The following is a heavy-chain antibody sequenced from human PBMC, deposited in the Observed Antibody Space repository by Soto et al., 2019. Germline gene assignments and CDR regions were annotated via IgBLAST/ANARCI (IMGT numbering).Heavy chain of an antibody. CDR1: GFTFSSYA. CDR2: ISGSGGST. D-gene: IGHD3-3*01. V-gene: IGHV3-23*01. J-gene: IGHJ4*02. Sequence: GGSLRLSCAASGFTFSSYAMSWVRQAPGKGLEWVSAISGSGGSTYYADSVKGRFTISRDNSKNTLYLQMNSLRAEDTAVYYCAKDSAYDFWSGVNFDYWGQGTLVTVSS. CDR3: AKDSAYDFWSGVNFDY.